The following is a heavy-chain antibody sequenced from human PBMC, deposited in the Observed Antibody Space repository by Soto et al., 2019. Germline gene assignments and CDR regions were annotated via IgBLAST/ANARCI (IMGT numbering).Heavy chain of an antibody. D-gene: IGHD1-7*01. CDR3: ARYWNFKWFDP. CDR2: IYYSGST. V-gene: IGHV4-59*01. J-gene: IGHJ5*02. CDR1: GGSISSYY. Sequence: QVQLQESGPGLVKPSETLSLTCTVSGGSISSYYWSWIRQPPGKGLEWIGYIYYSGSTNYNPSLKSRVTMSVDTSKNPFSLKLSSVTAADTAVYYCARYWNFKWFDPWGHGTLVTVSS.